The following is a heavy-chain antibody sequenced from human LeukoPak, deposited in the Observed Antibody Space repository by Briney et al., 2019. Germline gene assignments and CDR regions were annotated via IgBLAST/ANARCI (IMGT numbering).Heavy chain of an antibody. Sequence: PSETLSLTCAVSGYSISIGYYWGWIRQPPGKGLEWIGSIYHSGSTYYNPSLKSRVTISVDTSKNQFSLKLSSVTAADTAVYYCASRLPTTVTTGDSTDYWGQGTLVTVSS. CDR2: IYHSGST. CDR3: ASRLPTTVTTGDSTDY. D-gene: IGHD4-11*01. CDR1: GYSISIGYY. J-gene: IGHJ4*02. V-gene: IGHV4-38-2*01.